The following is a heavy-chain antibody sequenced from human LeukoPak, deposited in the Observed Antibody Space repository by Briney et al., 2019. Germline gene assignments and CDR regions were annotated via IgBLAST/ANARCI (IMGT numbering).Heavy chain of an antibody. CDR2: VAYSGNS. CDR3: ARVVRGAVTFNRFDP. V-gene: IGHV4-59*01. Sequence: SETLSLTCTVSGDSINDYYWSWLWQTPGEGLEWIGFVAYSGNSNYNPSLESRVTISIDTSKNQFFLKLNSVTAADTAIYYCARVVRGAVTFNRFDPWGQGTLVTVSS. J-gene: IGHJ5*02. CDR1: GDSINDYY. D-gene: IGHD3-10*02.